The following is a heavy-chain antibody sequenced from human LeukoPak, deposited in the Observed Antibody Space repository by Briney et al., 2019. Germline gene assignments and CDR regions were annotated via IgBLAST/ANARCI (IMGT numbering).Heavy chain of an antibody. CDR3: ARVGGMVRGVIY. J-gene: IGHJ4*02. CDR2: IYYSGST. Sequence: PSETLSLTCTVSGGSISSSSYYWGWIRLPPGKGLEWIGSIYYSGSTYYNPSLKSRVTISVDTSKNQFSLKLSSVTAADTAVYYCARVGGMVRGVIYWGQGTLVTVSS. V-gene: IGHV4-39*01. D-gene: IGHD3-10*01. CDR1: GGSISSSSYY.